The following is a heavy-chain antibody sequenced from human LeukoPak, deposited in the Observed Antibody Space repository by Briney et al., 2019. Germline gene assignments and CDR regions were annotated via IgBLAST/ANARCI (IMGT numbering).Heavy chain of an antibody. J-gene: IGHJ6*02. V-gene: IGHV1-8*01. Sequence: ASVRVSCKASGYTFTSYDVNWVRQAPGQGLEWMGWMSPNSGNTGYAQKFQGRVTMSRSASISTAYMELSSLRSEDTAVYYCARVGYYGMDVWGQGTTVTDSS. CDR3: ARVGYYGMDV. CDR2: MSPNSGNT. CDR1: GYTFTSYD. D-gene: IGHD3-16*01.